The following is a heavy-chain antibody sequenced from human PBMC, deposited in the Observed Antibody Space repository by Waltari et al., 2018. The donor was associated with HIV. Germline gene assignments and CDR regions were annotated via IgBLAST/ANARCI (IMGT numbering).Heavy chain of an antibody. D-gene: IGHD3-10*01. J-gene: IGHJ3*02. V-gene: IGHV4-30-4*03. CDR3: GSGSSKNPDAFDI. CDR1: DGSIRRGSYF. CDR2: TFYGGTT. Sequence: QLQLQESGPGLVKPSQTLSLTCTVSDGSIRRGSYFWHWIRQPPGKGLEWIGYTFYGGTTFYNPSRKNRITISVDTSKNQFSLKLTSVTAADAAEYCCGSGSSKNPDAFDIWGQGTRVSVSS.